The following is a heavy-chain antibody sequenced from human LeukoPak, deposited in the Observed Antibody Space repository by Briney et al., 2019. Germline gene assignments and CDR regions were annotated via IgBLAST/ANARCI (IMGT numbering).Heavy chain of an antibody. CDR3: AKDAREASTVTTPYLDY. CDR1: GFTFSSYG. Sequence: GGSLRLSCAASGFTFSSYGMHWVRQAPGKGLEWVAFIRYDGSNKYYADSVKGRFTISRDNFKNTLYLQMNSLRAEDTAVYYCAKDAREASTVTTPYLDYWGQGTLVTVSS. V-gene: IGHV3-30*02. CDR2: IRYDGSNK. J-gene: IGHJ4*02. D-gene: IGHD4-17*01.